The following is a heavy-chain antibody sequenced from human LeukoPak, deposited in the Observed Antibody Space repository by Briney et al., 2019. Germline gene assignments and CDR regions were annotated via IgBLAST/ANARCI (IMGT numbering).Heavy chain of an antibody. CDR3: TTLGY. CDR2: IKSKTGGGTT. J-gene: IGHJ4*02. Sequence: GGSLRLSCAASGFTFSSSAMSWVRQAPGKGLEWVGRIKSKTGGGTTDYAAPVKGRFTISRDDSKNTLYLQMNSLKTEDTAVYYCTTLGYWGQGTLVTVSS. CDR1: GFTFSSSA. V-gene: IGHV3-15*01.